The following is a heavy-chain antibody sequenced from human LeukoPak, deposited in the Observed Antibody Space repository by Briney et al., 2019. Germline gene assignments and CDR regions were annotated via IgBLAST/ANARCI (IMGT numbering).Heavy chain of an antibody. CDR3: AADGSAAGYAFDI. CDR1: GYTFTGYY. CDR2: INPNSGGT. V-gene: IGHV1-2*04. Sequence: GASVKVSCKASGYTFTGYYMHWVRQAPGQGLEWMGWINPNSGGTNYAQKFQGWVTMTRDTSISTAYMELSRLRSEDTAVYYCAADGSAAGYAFDIWGQGTMVTVSS. D-gene: IGHD2-2*01. J-gene: IGHJ3*02.